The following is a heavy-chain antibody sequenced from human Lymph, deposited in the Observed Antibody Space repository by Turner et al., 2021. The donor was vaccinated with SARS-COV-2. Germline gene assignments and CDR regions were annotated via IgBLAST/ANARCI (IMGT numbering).Heavy chain of an antibody. CDR3: ARDLGPLAFDI. V-gene: IGHV3-53*01. J-gene: IGHJ3*02. CDR1: GFTVSSNY. Sequence: EVHLVEPGCALIQPGGSLSLSCAASGFTVSSNYMSWVRQAPGKGLEWVSVIYIGGTTYYADSVKGRFTISRDNSKNTLYLQMNSLRAEDTAVYYCARDLGPLAFDIWGQGTMVTVSS. CDR2: IYIGGTT.